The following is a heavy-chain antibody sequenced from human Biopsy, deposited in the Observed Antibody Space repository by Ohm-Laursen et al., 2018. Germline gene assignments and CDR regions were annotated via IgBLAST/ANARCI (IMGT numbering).Heavy chain of an antibody. CDR1: GGSISSDY. D-gene: IGHD2/OR15-2a*01. V-gene: IGHV4-59*01. Sequence: ETLSLTCTVSGGSISSDYWSWIRQTPGKGLEWIGYIYYSGSTNYNPSLKSQVTISVDTSKNQFSLRLNSVTAADTAVYYCARATNSTGWPYYYFYGMDVWGQGTTVTVSS. J-gene: IGHJ6*02. CDR2: IYYSGST. CDR3: ARATNSTGWPYYYFYGMDV.